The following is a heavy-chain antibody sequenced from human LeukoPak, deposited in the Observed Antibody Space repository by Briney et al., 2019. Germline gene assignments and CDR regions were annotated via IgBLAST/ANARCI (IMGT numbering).Heavy chain of an antibody. CDR1: GFTFSSYW. Sequence: PGGSLRLSCAASGFTFSSYWMSWVRQTPGKGLEWVANVNKDGSEKYYVDSVRGRFTISRDNAKNSLYLQMNSLRAEDTAVYYCARELIVGVAEYFQHWGQGTLVTVSS. D-gene: IGHD1-26*01. CDR3: ARELIVGVAEYFQH. CDR2: VNKDGSEK. V-gene: IGHV3-7*01. J-gene: IGHJ1*01.